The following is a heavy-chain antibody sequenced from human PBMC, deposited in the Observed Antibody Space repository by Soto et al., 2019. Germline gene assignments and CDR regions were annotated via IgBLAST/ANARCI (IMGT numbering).Heavy chain of an antibody. Sequence: EVQLVESGGGLVQPGGSLSLSCAASGFTSSDHYMDWVRQAPGKGLEWVGRTRNKANSYTTEYAASVKGSFSISRDDSKDSLYLQMNSLNTEDTAVYYCVRDSYSPPAFDSWGQGTLVTVSS. J-gene: IGHJ4*02. CDR1: GFTSSDHY. CDR3: VRDSYSPPAFDS. CDR2: TRNKANSYTT. D-gene: IGHD4-4*01. V-gene: IGHV3-72*01.